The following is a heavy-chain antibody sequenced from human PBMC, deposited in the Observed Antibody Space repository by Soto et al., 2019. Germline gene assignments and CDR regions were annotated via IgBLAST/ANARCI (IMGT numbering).Heavy chain of an antibody. D-gene: IGHD6-13*01. Sequence: PGESLKISCKASGYSFTTYWIGWVRQMPGKGLELMGIIYPGDSDTRYSPSFQGQVTISADKSISTAYLQWSSLKASDSAMFYCARKDIAGNSVDFWGQGTLVTVSS. CDR2: IYPGDSDT. CDR1: GYSFTTYW. V-gene: IGHV5-51*01. J-gene: IGHJ4*02. CDR3: ARKDIAGNSVDF.